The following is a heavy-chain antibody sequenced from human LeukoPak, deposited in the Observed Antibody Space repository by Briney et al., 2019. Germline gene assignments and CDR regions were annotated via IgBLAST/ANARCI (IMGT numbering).Heavy chain of an antibody. CDR3: ARHARYFCYFDY. Sequence: SETLSLTCAVYGGSFSGYYWSWIRQPPGKGLEWIGEINHSGSTNYNPSLKSRVTISVDTSKNQFSLKLSSVTAADTAVYYCARHARYFCYFDYWGQGTLVTVSS. V-gene: IGHV4-34*01. J-gene: IGHJ4*02. CDR1: GGSFSGYY. CDR2: INHSGST. D-gene: IGHD1-14*01.